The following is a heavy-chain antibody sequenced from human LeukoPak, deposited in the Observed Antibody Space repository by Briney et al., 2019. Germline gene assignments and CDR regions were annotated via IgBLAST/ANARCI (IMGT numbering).Heavy chain of an antibody. D-gene: IGHD3-9*01. CDR3: ARSKYDILTGYGPLLFDY. J-gene: IGHJ4*02. Sequence: GESLKISCKGSGYSFTSYWIGWVRQMPGKGLEWMGIIYLGDSDTRYSPSFQGQVTISADKSISTAYLQRSSLKASDTAMYYCARSKYDILTGYGPLLFDYWGQGTLVTVSS. V-gene: IGHV5-51*01. CDR1: GYSFTSYW. CDR2: IYLGDSDT.